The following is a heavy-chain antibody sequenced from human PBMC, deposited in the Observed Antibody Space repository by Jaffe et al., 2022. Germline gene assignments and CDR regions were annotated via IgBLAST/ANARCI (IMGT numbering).Heavy chain of an antibody. Sequence: QVQLQESGPGLVKPSGTLSLTCAVSGGSISSNNWWNWVRQSPGKGLEWIGEIYHSGSTNYKPSLKSRVTVSVDKSKNQFSLRLSSATAADTAVYYCARKTYDDGSFDIWGQGTMVTVSS. CDR1: GGSISSNNW. V-gene: IGHV4-4*02. J-gene: IGHJ3*02. CDR3: ARKTYDDGSFDI. D-gene: IGHD4-17*01. CDR2: IYHSGST.